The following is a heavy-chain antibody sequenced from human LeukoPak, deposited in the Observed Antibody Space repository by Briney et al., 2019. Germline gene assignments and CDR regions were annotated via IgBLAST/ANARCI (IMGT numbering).Heavy chain of an antibody. CDR2: IYWNDDK. CDR1: GFSLSSAGEG. CDR3: AHSQAVITSEFDY. Sequence: SGPTLVIPTQTLTLTFAFSGFSLSSAGEGVGWIRQPPGKALEWLALIYWNDDKRYRPSLKSSLTITRDASKHQVVLTMTNMDPVDTATYYCAHSQAVITSEFDYWGQGILVTVSS. V-gene: IGHV2-5*01. J-gene: IGHJ4*02. D-gene: IGHD3-16*02.